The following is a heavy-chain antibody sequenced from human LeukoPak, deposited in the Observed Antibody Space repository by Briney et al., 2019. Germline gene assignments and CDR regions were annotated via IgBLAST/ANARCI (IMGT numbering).Heavy chain of an antibody. V-gene: IGHV4-34*01. CDR3: ARVYYDILTGYYFQYYFDY. D-gene: IGHD3-9*01. Sequence: SETLSLTCAVYGGSFSGYYWSWIRQPPGKGLEWIGEINHSGSTNYNPSLKSRVTISVDTSKNQFSLRLSSVTAADTAAYYCARVYYDILTGYYFQYYFDYWGQGTLVTVSS. CDR1: GGSFSGYY. J-gene: IGHJ4*02. CDR2: INHSGST.